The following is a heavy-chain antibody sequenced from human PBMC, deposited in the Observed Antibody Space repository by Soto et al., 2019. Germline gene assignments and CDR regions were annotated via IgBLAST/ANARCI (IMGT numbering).Heavy chain of an antibody. Sequence: VRSLRLSCAASGVTVSNHCRSWVRQAPGKGLEWVSVIYSGGSTYYADSVKGRFTISRDNSKNTLYLQMNSLRAEDTAVYYCARVATYGRSYLAHCMDV. CDR2: IYSGGST. CDR1: GVTVSNHC. D-gene: IGHD1-26*01. V-gene: IGHV3-66*01. CDR3: ARVATYGRSYLAHCMDV. J-gene: IGHJ6*03.